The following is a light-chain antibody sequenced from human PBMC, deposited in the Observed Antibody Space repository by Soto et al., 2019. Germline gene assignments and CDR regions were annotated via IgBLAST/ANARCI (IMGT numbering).Light chain of an antibody. Sequence: EIVMTQSPASLSVSPGDGATLSCRASQSVASNVAWYQQKPGQGPRLLIHGAFTRAVGVPARFSGSGSGTDFTLTINSLQSEDFADYFCQQYHNWPPQYTFGQGTKLQIK. V-gene: IGKV3-15*01. CDR3: QQYHNWPPQYT. CDR1: QSVASN. CDR2: GAF. J-gene: IGKJ2*01.